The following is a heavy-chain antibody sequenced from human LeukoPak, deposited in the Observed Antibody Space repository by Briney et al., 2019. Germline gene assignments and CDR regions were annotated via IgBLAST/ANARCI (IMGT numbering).Heavy chain of an antibody. CDR2: MNPNSGNT. D-gene: IGHD4-17*01. CDR3: ARDPTVTTFPAYYFDY. CDR1: GYTFTSYD. J-gene: IGHJ4*02. V-gene: IGHV1-8*01. Sequence: ASVKVSCKASGYTFTSYDINWVRQATGQGLEWMGWMNPNSGNTGYAQKFQGRVTMTRNTSISTAYMELSSLRSDDTAVYYCARDPTVTTFPAYYFDYWGQGTLVTVSS.